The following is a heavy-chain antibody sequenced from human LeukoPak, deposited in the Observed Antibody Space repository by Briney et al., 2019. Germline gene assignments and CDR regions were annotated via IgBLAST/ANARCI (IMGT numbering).Heavy chain of an antibody. J-gene: IGHJ5*02. Sequence: GGSLRLSCAASGFPFSSYWMHWVRQAPGKGLVWVSHIKSDGSSTSYADSVKGRFTISRDNAKNTLYLQMNSLRAEDTAMYYCAGDIAWGFDPWGQGTLVTVSS. CDR3: AGDIAWGFDP. CDR1: GFPFSSYW. CDR2: IKSDGSST. D-gene: IGHD2-21*01. V-gene: IGHV3-74*01.